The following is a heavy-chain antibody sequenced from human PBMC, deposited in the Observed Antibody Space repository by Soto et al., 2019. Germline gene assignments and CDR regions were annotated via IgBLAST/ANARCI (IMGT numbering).Heavy chain of an antibody. CDR1: GFTFSSYA. Sequence: EVQLLESGGGLVQPGGSLRLSCAASGFTFSSYAMSWVRQAPGKGLEWVSVISGSGGSTYYADSVKGRFTISRDNSKNTLDLQMNSLIAEDTAVYYCASRTSGWYLDYWGQGTLVTVSS. CDR3: ASRTSGWYLDY. J-gene: IGHJ4*02. D-gene: IGHD6-19*01. CDR2: ISGSGGST. V-gene: IGHV3-23*01.